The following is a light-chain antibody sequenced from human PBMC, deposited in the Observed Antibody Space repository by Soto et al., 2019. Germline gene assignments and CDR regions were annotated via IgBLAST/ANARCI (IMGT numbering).Light chain of an antibody. CDR3: CSYAGSYTYV. CDR2: DVN. CDR1: SSDVGGYNY. J-gene: IGLJ1*01. V-gene: IGLV2-11*01. Sequence: QSALTQPRSESGSPGQSVTISCTGTSSDVGGYNYVSWYQRHPGKAPKLMIYDVNKRPSGVPDRFSGSKSGNTASLTISGLQAEDEADYYCCSYAGSYTYVFGTGTKLTVL.